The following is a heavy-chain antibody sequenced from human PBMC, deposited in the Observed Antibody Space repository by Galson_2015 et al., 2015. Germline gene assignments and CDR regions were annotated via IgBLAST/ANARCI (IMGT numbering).Heavy chain of an antibody. CDR1: GFTFTAYA. Sequence: SLRLSCAASGFTFTAYAMNWVRQAPGKGLEWVSYISTSSSSIYYANSVNGRFTISRDNARNSLYLQMNSLRGEDTAVYYCARGGGYSRSWYSDAFHVWGQGTMVTVSS. J-gene: IGHJ3*01. CDR3: ARGGGYSRSWYSDAFHV. CDR2: ISTSSSSI. V-gene: IGHV3-48*04. D-gene: IGHD6-13*01.